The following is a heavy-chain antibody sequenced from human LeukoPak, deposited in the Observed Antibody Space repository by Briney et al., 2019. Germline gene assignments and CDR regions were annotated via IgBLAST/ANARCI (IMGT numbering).Heavy chain of an antibody. D-gene: IGHD5-18*01. CDR3: ARDRGNSYGIDAFDI. CDR2: IIDSGGAT. CDR1: GFTFSAYA. V-gene: IGHV3-23*01. Sequence: GGSLRLSCAASGFTFSAYAMSWVRQAPRRGLEGVSSIIDSGGATYYADSVKGRFTIPRDNAKNSLYLQTNSLRAEDTAVYYCARDRGNSYGIDAFDIWGQGTMVTVSS. J-gene: IGHJ3*02.